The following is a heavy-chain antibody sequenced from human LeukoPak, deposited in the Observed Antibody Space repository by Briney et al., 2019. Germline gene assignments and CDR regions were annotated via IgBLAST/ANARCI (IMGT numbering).Heavy chain of an antibody. CDR1: GGSISSYY. Sequence: SETLSLTCTVSGGSISSYYWSWIRQPPGKGLEWIGYIYYSGSTNYNPSLKSRVTISVDTSKNQAPLQLSSVAAADTAVYYCARDHSSSWRFDPWRQGTLVTVSS. V-gene: IGHV4-59*01. CDR3: ARDHSSSWRFDP. CDR2: IYYSGST. D-gene: IGHD6-13*01. J-gene: IGHJ5*02.